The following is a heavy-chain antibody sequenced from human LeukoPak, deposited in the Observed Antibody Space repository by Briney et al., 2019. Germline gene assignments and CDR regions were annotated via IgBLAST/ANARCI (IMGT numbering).Heavy chain of an antibody. Sequence: VASVNVSCKASGYTFTSYYMHWVRQAPGQGLEWMGIINPSGGSTSYAQKFQGRVTMTRDTSISTAYMELSRLRSDDTAVYYCARSRLAYYYDSSDPIDPWGQGTLVTVSS. D-gene: IGHD3-22*01. CDR2: INPSGGST. CDR1: GYTFTSYY. V-gene: IGHV1-46*01. CDR3: ARSRLAYYYDSSDPIDP. J-gene: IGHJ5*02.